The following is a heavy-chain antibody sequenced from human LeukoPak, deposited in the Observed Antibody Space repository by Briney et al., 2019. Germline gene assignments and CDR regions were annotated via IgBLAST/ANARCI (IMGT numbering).Heavy chain of an antibody. V-gene: IGHV4-34*01. CDR3: ARGVWGIVVVPASL. CDR1: GGSFSGDY. D-gene: IGHD2-2*01. Sequence: SETLSLTCAVYGGSFSGDYWNWIRQPPGKGLEWIGEINHSGSTNYNPSLKSRVTISVDTSKNQFSLKLSSVTAADTAVYYCARGVWGIVVVPASLWGQGTLVTVSS. CDR2: INHSGST. J-gene: IGHJ4*02.